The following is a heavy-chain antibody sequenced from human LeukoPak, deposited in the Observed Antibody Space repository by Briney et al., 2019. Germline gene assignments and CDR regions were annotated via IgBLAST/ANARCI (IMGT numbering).Heavy chain of an antibody. J-gene: IGHJ3*02. Sequence: SETLSLTCTVSGGSISSYYWSWIRQPPGKGLEWIGEINHSGSTNYNPSLKSRVTISVDTSKNQFSLKLSSVTAADTAVYYCARGPKADADYYDSSGYYGSDAFDIWGQGTMVTVSS. CDR3: ARGPKADADYYDSSGYYGSDAFDI. CDR1: GGSISSYY. D-gene: IGHD3-22*01. CDR2: INHSGST. V-gene: IGHV4-34*01.